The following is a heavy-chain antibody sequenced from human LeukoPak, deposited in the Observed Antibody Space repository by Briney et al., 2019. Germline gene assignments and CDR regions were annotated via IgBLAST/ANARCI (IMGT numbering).Heavy chain of an antibody. J-gene: IGHJ6*03. V-gene: IGHV1-8*01. CDR1: GYTFTSHD. D-gene: IGHD1-7*01. CDR3: ARTELLLYYYYMDV. CDR2: MNPNSGNT. Sequence: ASVKVSCKASGYTFTSHDINWVRQATGQGLEWMGWMNPNSGNTGYAQKFQGRVTMTRNTSISTAYMELSSLRSEDTAVYYCARTELLLYYYYMDVWGKGTTVTVSS.